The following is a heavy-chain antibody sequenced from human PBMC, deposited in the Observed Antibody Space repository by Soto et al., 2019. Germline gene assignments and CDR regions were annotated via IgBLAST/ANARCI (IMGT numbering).Heavy chain of an antibody. D-gene: IGHD3-10*01. CDR2: IYSGGYT. CDR3: RTHPGGGGY. J-gene: IGHJ4*02. CDR1: GFTVSNNY. V-gene: IGHV3-53*01. Sequence: EVQLVESGGGLIQPGGSLRLSCAVSGFTVSNNYMSWVRQAPGKGLEGVSVIYSGGYTAYGDSVKGRFTISRDNSKNPLFIQKKALRADAAAVFSCRTHPGGGGYWGQGTLVTVSS.